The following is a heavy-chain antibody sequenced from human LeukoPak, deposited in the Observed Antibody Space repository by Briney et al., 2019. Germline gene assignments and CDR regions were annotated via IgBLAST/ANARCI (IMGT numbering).Heavy chain of an antibody. Sequence: GGSLRLSCAASGFTFSSYSMNWVRQAPGKGLEWVAVIWYDGSNKYYADSVKGRFTISRDNSKNTLYLQMNSLRAEDTAVYYCARDRVVVAATGGYYYYGMDVWGQGTTVTVSS. CDR1: GFTFSSYS. D-gene: IGHD2-15*01. V-gene: IGHV3-33*08. J-gene: IGHJ6*02. CDR3: ARDRVVVAATGGYYYYGMDV. CDR2: IWYDGSNK.